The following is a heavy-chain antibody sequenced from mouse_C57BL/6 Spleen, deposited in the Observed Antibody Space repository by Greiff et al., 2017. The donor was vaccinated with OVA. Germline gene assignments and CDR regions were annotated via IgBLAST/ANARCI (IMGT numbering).Heavy chain of an antibody. D-gene: IGHD2-5*01. J-gene: IGHJ3*01. CDR2: IDPSDSYT. CDR3: ARYYSNYEGFAY. V-gene: IGHV1-69*01. Sequence: QVQLKESGAELVMPGASVKLSCKASGYTFTSYWMHWVKQRPGQGLEWIGEIDPSDSYTNYNQKFKGKSTLTVDKASSTAYMQLSILTSEDSAVYYCARYYSNYEGFAYWGQGTLVTVSA. CDR1: GYTFTSYW.